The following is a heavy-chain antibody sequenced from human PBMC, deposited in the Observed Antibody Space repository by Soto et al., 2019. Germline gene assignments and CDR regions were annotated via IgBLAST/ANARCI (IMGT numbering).Heavy chain of an antibody. J-gene: IGHJ2*01. D-gene: IGHD5-18*01. CDR3: ARDPLWGTAMVLWYFDL. CDR1: GLTFSSYA. CDR2: ITYGGGST. V-gene: IGHV3-23*01. Sequence: PGGSLRLSCAASGLTFSSYAMSWVRQAPGKGLEWVSAITYGGGSTYYADSVKGRFTISRDNSKNTLYLQMNSLRAEDTAVYYCARDPLWGTAMVLWYFDLWGRGTLVTVSS.